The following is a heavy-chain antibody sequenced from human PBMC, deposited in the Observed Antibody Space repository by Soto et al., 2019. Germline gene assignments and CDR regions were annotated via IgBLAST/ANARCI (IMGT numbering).Heavy chain of an antibody. CDR3: ARGGIKFDP. CDR2: IWYDGSNK. D-gene: IGHD1-26*01. V-gene: IGHV3-33*01. CDR1: GFTFSSYG. Sequence: QVQLVESGGGVVQPGRSLRLSCAASGFTFSSYGMHWVRQAPGKGLEWVAVIWYDGSNKYYADSVKGRFTISRDNSKNTLYLPMNSLRAEDTAVYYCARGGIKFDPWGQGTLVTVSS. J-gene: IGHJ5*02.